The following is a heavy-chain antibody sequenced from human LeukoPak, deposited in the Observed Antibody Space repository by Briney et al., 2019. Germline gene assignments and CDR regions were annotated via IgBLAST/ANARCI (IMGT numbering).Heavy chain of an antibody. D-gene: IGHD3-22*01. CDR3: ARHVVAVGFDY. CDR1: GFTFSNYG. CDR2: ITSSSSYI. V-gene: IGHV3-21*01. Sequence: GGTLRLSCAASGFTFSNYGMNWVLQAPGKGLEWVSSITSSSSYIYYADSVKGRFTISRDNAKNSLYLQMNSLRAEDTAVYYCARHVVAVGFDYWGQGTLVTVSS. J-gene: IGHJ4*02.